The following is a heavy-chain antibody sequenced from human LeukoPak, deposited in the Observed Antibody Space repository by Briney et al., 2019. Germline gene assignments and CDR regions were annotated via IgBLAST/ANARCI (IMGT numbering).Heavy chain of an antibody. D-gene: IGHD3-10*01. CDR3: ARVGDKFDY. V-gene: IGHV4-59*01. Sequence: PSETLSLTCTVSGGSISSYYWSWIRQPPGEGREWIGYIYYSGSTNYNPSLKSRVTISVDTSKNQFSLKLSSVTAADTAVYYCARVGDKFDYWGQGTLVTVSS. J-gene: IGHJ4*02. CDR2: IYYSGST. CDR1: GGSISSYY.